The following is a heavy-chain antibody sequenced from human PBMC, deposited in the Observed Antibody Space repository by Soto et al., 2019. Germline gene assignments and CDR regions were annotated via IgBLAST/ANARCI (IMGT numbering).Heavy chain of an antibody. D-gene: IGHD1-26*01. CDR2: ISPIFGKA. CDR1: GGTFSSYA. J-gene: IGHJ5*02. Sequence: QVQLVQSGAEVKKPGSSVKVSCKASGGTFSSYAISWVRQAPGQGLEWMGGISPIFGKANYAQKFQGRVTITADESTSPAYMELSSLSSEDTAVYYCALPYSGSPVANWFDPWGQGPLVTVSS. V-gene: IGHV1-69*12. CDR3: ALPYSGSPVANWFDP.